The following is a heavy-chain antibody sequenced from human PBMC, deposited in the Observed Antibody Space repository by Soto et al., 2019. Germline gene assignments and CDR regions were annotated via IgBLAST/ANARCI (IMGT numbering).Heavy chain of an antibody. Sequence: QLQLQESGPGLVKPSETLSLTCTVSGGSISSSSFYWGWVRQPPGKGLEWIGSVSHRGSTYYNPSLTSRVTISVDTSKNPFSLKLNSVTAADTAVYYCVSPYNFYVMDVWGKGTPVTVSS. V-gene: IGHV4-39*02. CDR1: GGSISSSSFY. D-gene: IGHD3-16*01. CDR2: VSHRGST. J-gene: IGHJ6*04. CDR3: VSPYNFYVMDV.